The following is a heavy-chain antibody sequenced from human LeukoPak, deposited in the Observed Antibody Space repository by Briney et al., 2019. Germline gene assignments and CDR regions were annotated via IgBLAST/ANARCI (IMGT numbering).Heavy chain of an antibody. CDR3: ARGPPTSRSGAHFDY. CDR2: ISYSGNNY. D-gene: IGHD5-12*01. Sequence: GGSLRLSCAASGLSFRGYAMHWVRQAPGEGLQWVAFISYSGNNYYYADSVKGRFIISRDDSKNTLYVEMNSLRLDDTAIYYCARGPPTSRSGAHFDYWDQGSLVTVSP. V-gene: IGHV3-30*03. J-gene: IGHJ4*02. CDR1: GLSFRGYA.